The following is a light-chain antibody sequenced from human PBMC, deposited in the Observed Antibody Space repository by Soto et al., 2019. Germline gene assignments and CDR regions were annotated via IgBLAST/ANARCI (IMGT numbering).Light chain of an antibody. CDR2: GAS. J-gene: IGKJ5*01. CDR3: QQYNNWPPSIT. CDR1: QSVSSN. V-gene: IGKV3-15*01. Sequence: EIVMTQSPATLSVSPGGRATLSCRASQSVSSNLAWYQQKPGQAPRLLIYGASTRATGIPARFSGSGSGTEFTLTISSLQSEDFAVYYCQQYNNWPPSITFGQGTRLAIK.